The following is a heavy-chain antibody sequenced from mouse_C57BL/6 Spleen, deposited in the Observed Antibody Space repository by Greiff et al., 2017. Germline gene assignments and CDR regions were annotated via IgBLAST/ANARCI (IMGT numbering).Heavy chain of an antibody. CDR3: ARGERGPLAY. D-gene: IGHD4-1*01. CDR2: INPGSGGT. J-gene: IGHJ3*01. V-gene: IGHV1-54*01. CDR1: GYAFTNYL. Sequence: VQLQQSGAELVRPGTSVKVSCKASGYAFTNYLIEWVKQRPGQGLEWIGVINPGSGGTNYNEKFKGKATLTADKSSSTAYMQLSSLTSEDSAVYFCARGERGPLAYWGQGTLVTVSA.